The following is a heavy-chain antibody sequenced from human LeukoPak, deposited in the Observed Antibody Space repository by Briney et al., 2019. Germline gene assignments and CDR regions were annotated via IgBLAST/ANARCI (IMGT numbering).Heavy chain of an antibody. D-gene: IGHD3-10*01. CDR1: GFTFSSYS. V-gene: IGHV3-48*02. CDR3: ARDGGFGFLAAFDS. CDR2: ISGSGSIS. J-gene: IGHJ3*02. Sequence: PGRSLRLSCAASGFTFSSYSMKGVREAPGKGLEWISYISGSGSISYYEDSVKGRFTIYRDNAKNSLYLQMNSLRDEDTALYYCARDGGFGFLAAFDSWGQGTMGTVSA.